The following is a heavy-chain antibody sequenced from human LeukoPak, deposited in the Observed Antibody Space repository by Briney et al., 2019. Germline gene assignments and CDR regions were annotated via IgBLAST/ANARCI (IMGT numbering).Heavy chain of an antibody. CDR2: IKEDGSRK. D-gene: IGHD3-16*01. V-gene: IGHV3-7*03. CDR3: ARHIPRGNNYFDS. J-gene: IGHJ4*02. Sequence: YPGGSLRLSCAASGFTFNGHWMTWVRQAPGKGLEWVANIKEDGSRKYYVDSVKGRFTISRDNAKNSLYLQMDSLRAEDTAMYYCARHIPRGNNYFDSWGQGTLVTVSS. CDR1: GFTFNGHW.